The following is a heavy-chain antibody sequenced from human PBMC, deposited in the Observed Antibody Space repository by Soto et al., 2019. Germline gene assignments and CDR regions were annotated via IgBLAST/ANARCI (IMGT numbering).Heavy chain of an antibody. Sequence: QITLKESGPTLVKPTQTLTLTCTFSGFSLSSSGVGVGWIRQPPGKALESLALIYWDDDKRYSPFLKSRLTITKDPSKNQVVLTMTNMDPADTATYFCAHRPATPLTWNYDSWGQGILVTVSS. J-gene: IGHJ5*01. V-gene: IGHV2-5*02. CDR2: IYWDDDK. CDR3: AHRPATPLTWNYDS. D-gene: IGHD1-7*01. CDR1: GFSLSSSGVG.